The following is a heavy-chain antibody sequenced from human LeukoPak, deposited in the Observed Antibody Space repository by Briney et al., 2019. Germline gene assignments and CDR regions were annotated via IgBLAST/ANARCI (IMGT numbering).Heavy chain of an antibody. CDR2: IAYHGTNE. CDR1: GFNFGNHA. J-gene: IGHJ6*02. Sequence: GRSLRLSCVASGFNFGNHAMHWVRQTPGKGPECVAVIAYHGTNEYDADSVKGRFTTSRDNSKNRLYLQMKSLTPEDTAVYYCARDRDFWGYGGMDVWGQGTTVTVSS. CDR3: ARDRDFWGYGGMDV. V-gene: IGHV3-30-3*01. D-gene: IGHD3-3*01.